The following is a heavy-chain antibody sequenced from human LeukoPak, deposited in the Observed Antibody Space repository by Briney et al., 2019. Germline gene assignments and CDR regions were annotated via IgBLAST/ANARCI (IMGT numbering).Heavy chain of an antibody. D-gene: IGHD3-9*01. CDR2: IYYSGIN. J-gene: IGHJ4*02. CDR3: ARDDILTGSFDF. CDR1: GGSISSYY. Sequence: PSETLSLICTVSGGSISSYYWSWIRQPPGKGLEWIGNIYYSGINYYNPSLRSRVTISVDTSKNQFSLKVSSVTAADAAVYYCARDDILTGSFDFWGQGTLVTVSS. V-gene: IGHV4-59*04.